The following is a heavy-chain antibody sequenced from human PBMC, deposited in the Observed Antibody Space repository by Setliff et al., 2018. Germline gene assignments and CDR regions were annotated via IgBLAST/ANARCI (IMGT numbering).Heavy chain of an antibody. V-gene: IGHV4-61*01. CDR1: GDSVSLGNHY. CDR3: ARKGISALSGAFDM. D-gene: IGHD1-26*01. J-gene: IGHJ3*02. Sequence: SETLSLTCTVSGDSVSLGNHYWSWIRQPPGKGLEWIGYIYYTGSTKYNPSLKSRVTMSVDTSKNQFSLKLSSVTAADTAVYYCARKGISALSGAFDMWGQGTMVTVSS. CDR2: IYYTGST.